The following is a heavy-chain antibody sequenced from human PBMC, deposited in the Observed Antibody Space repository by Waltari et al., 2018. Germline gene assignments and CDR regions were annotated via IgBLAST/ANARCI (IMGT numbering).Heavy chain of an antibody. Sequence: DVQLVESGGGLVKPGGSLRLSCAAPGFTFSRYSMPWVRQAPGKGLEWVASISSGGTYIYYTYSVKGRFTISRGSVTDSLYLQMNSPRVEDTATYFCVRSTSWRYYFDTWGQGTLVAVSS. CDR2: ISSGGTYI. J-gene: IGHJ4*02. CDR3: VRSTSWRYYFDT. CDR1: GFTFSRYS. D-gene: IGHD6-13*01. V-gene: IGHV3-21*01.